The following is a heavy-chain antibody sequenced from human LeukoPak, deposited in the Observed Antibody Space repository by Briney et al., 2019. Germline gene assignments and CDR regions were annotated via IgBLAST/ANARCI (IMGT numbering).Heavy chain of an antibody. CDR1: GGSISSSNW. Sequence: SETLSLTCAVSGGSISSSNWWSWVRQPPGKGLEWIGEIYHSGSTNYNPSLKSRVTISVDKSKNQFSLKLSSVTAADTAVYYCARVGATKNYYGMDVWGQGTTVTVSS. D-gene: IGHD1-26*01. J-gene: IGHJ6*02. V-gene: IGHV4-4*02. CDR2: IYHSGST. CDR3: ARVGATKNYYGMDV.